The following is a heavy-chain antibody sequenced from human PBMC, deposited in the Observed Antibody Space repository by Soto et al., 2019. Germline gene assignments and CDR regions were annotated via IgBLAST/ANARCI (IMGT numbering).Heavy chain of an antibody. Sequence: GASVKVSCKASGGTFSTFGISWVRQAPGQGLEWVGGIIPFFGTAKYSQKFEDRTSITADESTNTVYMDLRSLTSEDTAIYYCARSAPMDAGDKYYYDFWGQGALVTVSS. V-gene: IGHV1-69*13. D-gene: IGHD3-16*01. J-gene: IGHJ4*02. CDR3: ARSAPMDAGDKYYYDF. CDR1: GGTFSTFG. CDR2: IIPFFGTA.